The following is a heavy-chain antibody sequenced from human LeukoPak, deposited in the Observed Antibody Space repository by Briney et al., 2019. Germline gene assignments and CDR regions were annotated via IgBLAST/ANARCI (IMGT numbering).Heavy chain of an antibody. J-gene: IGHJ4*02. CDR1: GGSISSYY. D-gene: IGHD3-22*01. CDR2: IYYSGST. V-gene: IGHV4-59*01. CDR3: ARARGARITMIVVVDYFDY. Sequence: PSETLPLTCTVSGGSISSYYWSWIRQPPGKGLEWIGYIYYSGSTNYNPSLKSRVTISVDTSKNQFSLKLSSVTAADTAVYYCARARGARITMIVVVDYFDYWGQGTLVTVSS.